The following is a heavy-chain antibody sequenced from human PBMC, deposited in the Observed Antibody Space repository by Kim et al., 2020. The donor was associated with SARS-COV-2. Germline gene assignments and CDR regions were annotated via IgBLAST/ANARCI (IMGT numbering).Heavy chain of an antibody. J-gene: IGHJ6*02. Sequence: SETLSLTCAVYGGSFSGYYWSWIRQPPGKGLEWIGEINHSGSTNYNPSLKSRVTISVDTSKNQFSLKLSSVTAADTAVYYCARARVADFWSGYPDYYYGMDVWGQGTTVTVSS. V-gene: IGHV4-34*01. CDR1: GGSFSGYY. D-gene: IGHD3-3*01. CDR2: INHSGST. CDR3: ARARVADFWSGYPDYYYGMDV.